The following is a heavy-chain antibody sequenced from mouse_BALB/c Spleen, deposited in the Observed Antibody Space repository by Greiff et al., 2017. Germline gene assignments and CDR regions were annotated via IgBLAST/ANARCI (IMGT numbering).Heavy chain of an antibody. Sequence: DVKLVESGGGLVQPKGSLKLSCAASGFTFNTYAMNWVRQAPGKGLEWVARIRSKSNNYATYYADSVKDRFTISRDDSQSMLYLQMNNLKTEDTAMYYCVRHRLLRGFDYWGQGTTLTVSS. J-gene: IGHJ2*01. D-gene: IGHD1-1*01. CDR2: IRSKSNNYAT. V-gene: IGHV10-1*02. CDR1: GFTFNTYA. CDR3: VRHRLLRGFDY.